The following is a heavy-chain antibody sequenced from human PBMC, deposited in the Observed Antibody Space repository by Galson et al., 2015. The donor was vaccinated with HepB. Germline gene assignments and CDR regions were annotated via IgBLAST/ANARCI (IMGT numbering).Heavy chain of an antibody. CDR3: AREIYSRIVLDAFDI. CDR1: GFTFSSHT. V-gene: IGHV3-21*01. CDR2: ISSSRSTI. D-gene: IGHD6-13*01. J-gene: IGHJ3*02. Sequence: SLRLSCAASGFTFSSHTMHWVRQAPGKGLEWVSSISSSRSTIYYADSVKGRFTISRDNAKNSLYLQMDSLRVEDTALYYCAREIYSRIVLDAFDIWGQGTMVTVSS.